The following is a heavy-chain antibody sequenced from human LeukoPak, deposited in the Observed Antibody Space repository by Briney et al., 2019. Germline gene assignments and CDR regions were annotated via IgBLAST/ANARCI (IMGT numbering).Heavy chain of an antibody. CDR2: ISGSGGTT. V-gene: IGHV3-23*01. J-gene: IGHJ6*02. CDR1: GLTFSNYA. CDR3: ARARDAMDI. Sequence: GGSLRLSCAASGLTFSNYAMSWVRQAPGKGLECVSGISGSGGTTYYADSVKGRFTISRDNAKKSLYLQMNSLRAEDTALYYCARARDAMDIWGQGTPVTVSS.